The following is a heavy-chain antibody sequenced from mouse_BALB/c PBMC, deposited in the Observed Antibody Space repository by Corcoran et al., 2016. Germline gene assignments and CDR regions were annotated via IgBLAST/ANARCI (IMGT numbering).Heavy chain of an antibody. J-gene: IGHJ2*01. D-gene: IGHD4-1*02. Sequence: QIQLVQSGPELKKPGETVKISCKASGYTFTNYGMNGVKQAPGKGLKWMGWINTYTGEPTYEDDFKGRFAIALETSASTAYLQINNHKNEDTATYFFATTGTNDWGQGTTLTVSS. CDR3: ATTGTND. CDR2: INTYTGEP. V-gene: IGHV9-3-1*01. CDR1: GYTFTNYG.